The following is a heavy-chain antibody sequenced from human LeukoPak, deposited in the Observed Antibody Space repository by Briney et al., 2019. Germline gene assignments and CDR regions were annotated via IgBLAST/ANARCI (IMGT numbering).Heavy chain of an antibody. V-gene: IGHV3-20*01. CDR1: GFTFDDYG. Sequence: GGSLRLSCAASGFTFDDYGMSWVRQAPGKGLEWISFINWNGGSTGYADSVRGRFTISRDNAKNSLYLQMNSLRAEDTALYHCSKANSGSYGAFDIWGQGTMVTVSS. J-gene: IGHJ3*02. CDR3: SKANSGSYGAFDI. CDR2: INWNGGST. D-gene: IGHD1-26*01.